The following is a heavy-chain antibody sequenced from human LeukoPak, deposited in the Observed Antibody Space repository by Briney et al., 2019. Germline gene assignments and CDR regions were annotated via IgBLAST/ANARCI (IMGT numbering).Heavy chain of an antibody. Sequence: SETLSLTCAVSSGPISGYYWSWIRQPPGKGLEWIGHIYYNGGTNYNPSLKSRVTISVDTSKNQFSLRLSSVTAADTAVYYCARLTAHDLAAFDIWGQGTMATVSS. CDR3: ARLTAHDLAAFDI. V-gene: IGHV4-59*08. D-gene: IGHD2-21*02. CDR1: SGPISGYY. J-gene: IGHJ3*02. CDR2: IYYNGGT.